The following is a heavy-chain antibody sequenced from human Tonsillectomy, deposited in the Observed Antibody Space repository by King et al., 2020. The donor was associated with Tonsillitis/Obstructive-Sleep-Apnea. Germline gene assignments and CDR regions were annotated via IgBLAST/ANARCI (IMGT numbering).Heavy chain of an antibody. J-gene: IGHJ6*02. CDR2: IRNKANSYMT. CDR1: GFTFSDHY. CDR3: ARALYFYYYSMDV. V-gene: IGHV3-72*01. Sequence: VQLVESGGGLVQPGGSLRLSCAASGFTFSDHYMDWVRQAQGKGLEWVGRIRNKANSYMTEYAASVKGRFTISRDDSKKLLYLRMNSLKTEDTAVYYCARALYFYYYSMDVWGQGTTVTVSS.